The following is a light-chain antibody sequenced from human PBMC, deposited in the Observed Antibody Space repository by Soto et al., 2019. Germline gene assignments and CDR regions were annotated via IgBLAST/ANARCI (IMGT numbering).Light chain of an antibody. CDR1: QSISSW. CDR2: KAS. V-gene: IGKV1-5*03. J-gene: IGKJ3*01. CDR3: QQYNSYLFT. Sequence: DIQMTQSPSTLSASVGDRVTITCRASQSISSWLAWYQQKPGKAPKLLIYKASSLESGVPSRFSGSGSGTEFTLTISSLQPYDFATYYCQQYNSYLFTFGPGTKVDIK.